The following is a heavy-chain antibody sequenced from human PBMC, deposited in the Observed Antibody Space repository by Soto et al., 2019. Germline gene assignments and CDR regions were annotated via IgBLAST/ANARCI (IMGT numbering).Heavy chain of an antibody. CDR1: GGTFSSYA. Sequence: SVKVSCKASGGTFSSYAISWVRQAPGQGLEWMGGIIPIFGTANYAQKFQGRVTITADESTSTAYMELSSLRSEDTAVYYCASVYCSGGSCYRAWYYYYGMDVWGQGTTVTVSS. CDR3: ASVYCSGGSCYRAWYYYYGMDV. J-gene: IGHJ6*02. D-gene: IGHD2-15*01. CDR2: IIPIFGTA. V-gene: IGHV1-69*13.